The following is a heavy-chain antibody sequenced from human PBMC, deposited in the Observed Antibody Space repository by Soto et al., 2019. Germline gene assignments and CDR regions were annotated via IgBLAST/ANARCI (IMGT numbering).Heavy chain of an antibody. D-gene: IGHD3-10*01. J-gene: IGHJ4*02. V-gene: IGHV3-23*01. Sequence: GRSLRLSCAASGFTFSSYAMSCXRQAPGKGLEWVSAISGSGGSTYYADSVKGRFTISRDNSKNTLYLQMNSLRAEDTAVYHSANDERITMVRGVSWGQGTLVTVSP. CDR1: GFTFSSYA. CDR2: ISGSGGST. CDR3: ANDERITMVRGVS.